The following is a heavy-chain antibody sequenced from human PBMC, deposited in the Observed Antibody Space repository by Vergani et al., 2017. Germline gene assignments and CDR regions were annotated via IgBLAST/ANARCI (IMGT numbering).Heavy chain of an antibody. CDR3: ARRSGIVYDIFSGTQYFFDF. D-gene: IGHD3-9*01. J-gene: IGHJ4*02. CDR2: IYRTGRT. Sequence: QVQLQESGPGLVKPSETLSLTCAVSGFSIDNGYYWDWIRQPPGKGLEWIGSIYRTGRTHFNPSLKSRATISVDTSNNHFSLRLNSLTAADTAVYYCARRSGIVYDIFSGTQYFFDFWGQGTLVTVSS. V-gene: IGHV4-38-2*01. CDR1: GFSIDNGYY.